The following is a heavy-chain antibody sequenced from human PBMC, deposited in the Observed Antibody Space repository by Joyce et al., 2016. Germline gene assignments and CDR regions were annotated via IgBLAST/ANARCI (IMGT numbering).Heavy chain of an antibody. J-gene: IGHJ3*01. CDR2: IKQDGSAV. Sequence: EVQLVESEGGLVQPGGSLRLSCAASGFTFSGNSMSWLRQAPGGGLEWVGNIKQDGSAVYYLDSVKGRFTVSRDNARSLVHLQMVSLRVEDTALYYCARGKAFDVWGQGTMVTVSS. CDR3: ARGKAFDV. V-gene: IGHV3-7*01. CDR1: GFTFSGNS.